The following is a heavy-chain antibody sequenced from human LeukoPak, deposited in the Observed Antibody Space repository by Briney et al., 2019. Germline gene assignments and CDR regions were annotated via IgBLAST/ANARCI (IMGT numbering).Heavy chain of an antibody. D-gene: IGHD3-10*01. CDR2: IYYSGST. J-gene: IGHJ4*02. V-gene: IGHV4-39*01. CDR1: GGSISSSSYY. Sequence: SETLSLTCTVSGGSISSSSYYWGWIRQPPGKGLEWIGSIYYSGSTYYNPSLKSRVTISVDTSKNQFSLKLSSVTAADTAVYYCASFFHDYYGSGSYLPRWGQGTLVTVSS. CDR3: ASFFHDYYGSGSYLPR.